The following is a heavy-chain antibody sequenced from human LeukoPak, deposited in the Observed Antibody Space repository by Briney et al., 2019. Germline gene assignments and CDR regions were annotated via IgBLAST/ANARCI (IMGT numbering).Heavy chain of an antibody. CDR2: INHSGST. CDR1: GGSFSGYY. V-gene: IGHV4-34*01. J-gene: IGHJ6*02. CDR3: ARGLVVVPAATGVYYYYGMDV. Sequence: SETLSITCAVYGGSFSGYYWSWIRQPPGKGLEWIGEINHSGSTNYNPSLKSRVTISVDTSKNQFSLKLSSVTAADTAVYYCARGLVVVPAATGVYYYYGMDVWGQGTTVTVSS. D-gene: IGHD2-2*01.